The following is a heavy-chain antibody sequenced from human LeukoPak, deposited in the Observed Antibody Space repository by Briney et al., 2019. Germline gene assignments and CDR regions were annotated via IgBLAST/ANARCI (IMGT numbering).Heavy chain of an antibody. CDR2: IYYSGST. V-gene: IGHV4-59*01. D-gene: IGHD3-10*01. Sequence: SETLSLTCTVSGGSISSYYWSWIRQLPGKGLEWIGYIYYSGSTNYNPSLKSRVTISVDTSKNQFSLKLSSVTAADTAVYYCARRPDYYGSGSSNWFDPWGQGTLVTVSS. CDR1: GGSISSYY. CDR3: ARRPDYYGSGSSNWFDP. J-gene: IGHJ5*02.